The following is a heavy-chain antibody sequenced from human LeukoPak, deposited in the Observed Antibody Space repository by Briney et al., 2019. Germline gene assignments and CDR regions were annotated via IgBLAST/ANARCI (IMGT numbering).Heavy chain of an antibody. CDR3: ARGGYFGSGPMDV. CDR2: INTAGDT. V-gene: IGHV3-13*01. D-gene: IGHD3-10*01. J-gene: IGHJ4*02. Sequence: GGSLRLSCAASGFTFSSYDMHWVRQAAGKGLEWVAGINTAGDTYYPGSVRGRFTISRENAKKSFFLQMNSLRAGDTAVYYCARGGYFGSGPMDVWGQGTLVTVSS. CDR1: GFTFSSYD.